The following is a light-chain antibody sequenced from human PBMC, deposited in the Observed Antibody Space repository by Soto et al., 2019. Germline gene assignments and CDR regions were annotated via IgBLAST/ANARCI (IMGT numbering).Light chain of an antibody. CDR1: STNIGSNT. V-gene: IGLV1-44*01. CDR2: SNN. J-gene: IGLJ3*02. CDR3: AAWDDNLNGGV. Sequence: QSVLTQPPSASGTPGQRVTISCSGSSTNIGSNTVNWYQQFPGTAPKLLIYSNNQRSSGVPDRFSGSKSGTSASLAISALQSEDEADYYCAAWDDNLNGGVFGGGTQLTVL.